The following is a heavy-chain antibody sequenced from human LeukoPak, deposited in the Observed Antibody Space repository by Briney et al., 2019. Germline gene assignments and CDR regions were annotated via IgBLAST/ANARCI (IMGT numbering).Heavy chain of an antibody. CDR1: GGSISSGSYY. CDR3: ARWPTFGERNYFDY. V-gene: IGHV4-61*02. D-gene: IGHD3-10*01. Sequence: SETLSLTCTVSGGSISSGSYYWSWIRQPAGKGLEWIGRIYTSGSTNYNPSLKSRVTISVDTSKNQFSLKLSSVTAADTAVYYCARWPTFGERNYFDYWGQGTLVTVSS. J-gene: IGHJ4*02. CDR2: IYTSGST.